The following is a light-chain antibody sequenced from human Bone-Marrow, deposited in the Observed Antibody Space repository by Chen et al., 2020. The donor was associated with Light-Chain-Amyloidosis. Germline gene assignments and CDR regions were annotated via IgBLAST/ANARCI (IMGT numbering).Light chain of an antibody. J-gene: IGLJ2*01. CDR1: DLPTKY. CDR2: RDT. Sequence: SYELTQPPSVSVSPGQTARITCSGDDLPTKYAYWYQQKPGQAPVLVIHRDTERPSGISERFTGSSSGATATLTISEVQAEDEADYHCQSADCSGTYEVIFGGGSKLTVL. V-gene: IGLV3-25*03. CDR3: QSADCSGTYEVI.